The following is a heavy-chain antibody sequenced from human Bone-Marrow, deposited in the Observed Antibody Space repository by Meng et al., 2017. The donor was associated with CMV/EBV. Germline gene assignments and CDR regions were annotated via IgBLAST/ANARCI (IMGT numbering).Heavy chain of an antibody. CDR2: INPNDDT. Sequence: QVQLGQPGAEVKKPGASVKVPCKASGYTVTDYYIHWVRQAPGQWLEWMGWINPNDDTNYAQNFQGRVTMTRDMSINTVYMELSRLTSDDTAVYYCARSSGWSRFDYWGLGTLVTVSS. V-gene: IGHV1-2*02. D-gene: IGHD6-19*01. CDR3: ARSSGWSRFDY. J-gene: IGHJ4*02. CDR1: GYTVTDYY.